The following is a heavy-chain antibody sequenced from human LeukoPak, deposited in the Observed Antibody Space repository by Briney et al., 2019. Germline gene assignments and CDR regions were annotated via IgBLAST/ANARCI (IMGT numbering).Heavy chain of an antibody. Sequence: SETLSLTCAVSGGSISSTNWWSWVRQPPGKGLEWIGQIYHSGSTNYNPSLKSRVTILIDKSKNHFSLNLSSVTAADTAVYYCARTSWDEEQLLYYYYYMDVWGKGTTLTVSS. D-gene: IGHD1-26*01. CDR1: GGSISSTNW. V-gene: IGHV4-4*02. CDR3: ARTSWDEEQLLYYYYYMDV. J-gene: IGHJ6*03. CDR2: IYHSGST.